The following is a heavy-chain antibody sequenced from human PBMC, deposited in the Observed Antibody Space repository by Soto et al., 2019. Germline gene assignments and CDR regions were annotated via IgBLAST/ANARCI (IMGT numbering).Heavy chain of an antibody. CDR2: ISSSSSTI. CDR3: ARDRYYDSSGYSPV. V-gene: IGHV3-48*02. CDR1: GFTFSSYS. J-gene: IGHJ6*02. Sequence: EVQLVESGGGLVQPGGSLRLSCAASGFTFSSYSMNWVRQAPGKGLGWVSYISSSSSTIYYADSVKGRFTISRDNAKNSLYLQMNSLRDEDTAVYYCARDRYYDSSGYSPVWGQGTTVTVSS. D-gene: IGHD3-22*01.